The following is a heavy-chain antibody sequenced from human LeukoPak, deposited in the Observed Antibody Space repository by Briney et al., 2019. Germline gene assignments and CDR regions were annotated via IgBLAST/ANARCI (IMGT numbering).Heavy chain of an antibody. J-gene: IGHJ6*03. CDR2: IYYSGST. CDR3: ARALSGYSGYYYYYMDV. CDR1: GGSISSYY. V-gene: IGHV4-59*01. D-gene: IGHD5-12*01. Sequence: PSETLSLTCTVSGGSISSYYWSWIRQPPGKGLEWIGYIYYSGSTNYNPSLKSRVTISVDTSKNQFPLKLSSVTAADTAVYYCARALSGYSGYYYYYMDVWGKGTTVTVSS.